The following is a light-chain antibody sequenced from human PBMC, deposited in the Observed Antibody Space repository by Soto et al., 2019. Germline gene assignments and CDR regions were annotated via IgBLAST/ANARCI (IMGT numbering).Light chain of an antibody. Sequence: ELLLTQSPGTLSLSPGERATLSCRASQSVSSSYLAWYQQKPGQAPRLLIYGASSRATGIPDRFSGSGSGTDFTLTISRLEPEDFAVYYCQQYGSSPPTFGQGTKVDIK. V-gene: IGKV3-20*01. CDR2: GAS. CDR3: QQYGSSPPT. CDR1: QSVSSSY. J-gene: IGKJ1*01.